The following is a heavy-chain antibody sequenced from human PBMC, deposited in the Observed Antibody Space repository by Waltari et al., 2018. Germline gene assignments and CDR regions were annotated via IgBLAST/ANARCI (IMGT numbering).Heavy chain of an antibody. CDR1: GESLNGYY. Sequence: QVQLQQWGAGLLKPSATLSLTCDVHGESLNGYYWSWIRQSPGKGLEWIGEINHSGSINFNPSLKSRAALSIDTSKNQFSLNLNSVTDADTAVYYCAREAELSTIDYWGQGLLVTVSS. V-gene: IGHV4-34*01. CDR3: AREAELSTIDY. J-gene: IGHJ4*02. CDR2: INHSGSI. D-gene: IGHD5-12*01.